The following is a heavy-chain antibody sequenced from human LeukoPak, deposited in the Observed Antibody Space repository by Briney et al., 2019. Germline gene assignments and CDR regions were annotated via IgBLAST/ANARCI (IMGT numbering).Heavy chain of an antibody. J-gene: IGHJ5*02. D-gene: IGHD3-9*01. CDR3: ARGLLRYFDWLLGGYWFDP. CDR2: IYHSGNT. CDR1: GYSISSGYY. Sequence: SETLSLTCTVSGYSISSGYYWGWIRQPPGKGLEWIGSIYHSGNTYYNPSLKSRVTISVDTSKNQFSLKLSSVTAADTAVYYCARGLLRYFDWLLGGYWFDPWGQGTLVTVSS. V-gene: IGHV4-38-2*02.